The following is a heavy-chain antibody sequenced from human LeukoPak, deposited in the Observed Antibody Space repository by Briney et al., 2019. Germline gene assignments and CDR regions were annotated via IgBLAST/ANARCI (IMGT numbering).Heavy chain of an antibody. J-gene: IGHJ2*01. Sequence: PGGSLRLSCAASGFTFSNYWMTWVRQAPGKGLEWVASIKQDGSEKYYVDSVKGRFTISRDNAKNSLYLQMNSLRAEDTAVYYCASPFRIVVDVWGRGTLVTVSS. V-gene: IGHV3-7*01. CDR1: GFTFSNYW. CDR2: IKQDGSEK. D-gene: IGHD1-26*01. CDR3: ASPFRIVVDV.